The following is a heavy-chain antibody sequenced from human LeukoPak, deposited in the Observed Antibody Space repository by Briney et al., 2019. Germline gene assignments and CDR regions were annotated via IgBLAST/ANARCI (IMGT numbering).Heavy chain of an antibody. J-gene: IGHJ3*02. D-gene: IGHD3-22*01. CDR1: GYTFTSYG. CDR3: AMRLYYYDSSGSPGDAFDI. CDR2: ISAYNGNT. V-gene: IGHV1-18*01. Sequence: AAVKVSCKASGYTFTSYGISWVRQAPGQGLEWMGWISAYNGNTNYAQKLQGRVTMTTDTSTSTAYMELSRLRSDDTAVYYCAMRLYYYDSSGSPGDAFDIWGQGTMVTVSS.